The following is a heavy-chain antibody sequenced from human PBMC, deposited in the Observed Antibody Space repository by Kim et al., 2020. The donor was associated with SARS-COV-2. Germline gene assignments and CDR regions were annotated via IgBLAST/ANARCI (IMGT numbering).Heavy chain of an antibody. Sequence: SETLSLTCTVSGGSISSYYWSWIRQPPGKGLEWIGYIYYSGSTNYNPSLKSRVTITVDTSKNQFSLKLSSVTAADTAVYYCARSRDTAMAARPDYWGQGTLVTVSS. CDR3: ARSRDTAMAARPDY. V-gene: IGHV4-59*01. J-gene: IGHJ4*02. CDR2: IYYSGST. D-gene: IGHD5-18*01. CDR1: GGSISSYY.